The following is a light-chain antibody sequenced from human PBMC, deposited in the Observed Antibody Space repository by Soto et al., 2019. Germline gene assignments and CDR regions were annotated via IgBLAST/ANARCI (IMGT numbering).Light chain of an antibody. CDR2: LGS. CDR3: MQALQTRT. CDR1: QRLLHSNGYDY. Sequence: EIVMTQSPPSLTVTPGEPASISCSSSQRLLHSNGYDYLDWYLQKPGQSPQLLIHLGSNRASGVPDRFSGSGSGTDFTLKISRVEAEDVGVYYCMQALQTRTFGQGTKLEIK. J-gene: IGKJ2*01. V-gene: IGKV2-28*01.